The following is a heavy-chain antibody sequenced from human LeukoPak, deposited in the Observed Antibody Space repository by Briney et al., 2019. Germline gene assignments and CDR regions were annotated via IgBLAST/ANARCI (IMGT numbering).Heavy chain of an antibody. Sequence: PSETLSLTCTVSGGSISRSSYYWGWMRQPPGKGLEWIGSIYYSGSTYYNPSLKSRVTISVDTSKNQFSLKLSSVTAADTAVYYCASSSSWYSEYFQHWGQGTLVTVSS. V-gene: IGHV4-39*07. CDR2: IYYSGST. CDR3: ASSSSWYSEYFQH. D-gene: IGHD6-13*01. J-gene: IGHJ1*01. CDR1: GGSISRSSYY.